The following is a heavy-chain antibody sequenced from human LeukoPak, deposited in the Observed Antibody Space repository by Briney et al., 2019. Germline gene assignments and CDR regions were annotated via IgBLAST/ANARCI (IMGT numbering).Heavy chain of an antibody. CDR3: AKGVSSLTFSFDY. Sequence: GGSLRLSCAASVFTFSNYAMSWVRRAPGKGLEWVSSISGGSTYYADSVKGRFTISRDNSKNTLFLQMNSLRAEDTAVYYCAKGVSSLTFSFDYWGQGTLVTVSS. CDR1: VFTFSNYA. J-gene: IGHJ4*02. CDR2: ISGGST. V-gene: IGHV3-23*01. D-gene: IGHD6-13*01.